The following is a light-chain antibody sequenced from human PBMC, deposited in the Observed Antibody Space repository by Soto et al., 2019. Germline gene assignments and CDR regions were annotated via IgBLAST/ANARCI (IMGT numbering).Light chain of an antibody. CDR2: DAS. CDR3: QQYTSYFWT. Sequence: DFRWTHYHYKLSASVEDRVTITCRASQTINNCLAWYQQKPGKAPKLLIYDASSLERGVPSRFSGSGSGTEFTLTISSLQPDDFAIYYCQQYTSYFWTFAQ. J-gene: IGKJ1*01. V-gene: IGKV1-5*01. CDR1: QTINNC.